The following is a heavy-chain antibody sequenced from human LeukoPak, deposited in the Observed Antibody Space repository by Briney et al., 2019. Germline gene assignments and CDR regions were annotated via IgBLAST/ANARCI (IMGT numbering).Heavy chain of an antibody. CDR2: ISSSSSYI. CDR3: AKGGGNYYDSSGYYNYFDY. V-gene: IGHV3-21*04. J-gene: IGHJ4*02. CDR1: GFTFSSYS. Sequence: GGSLRLSCAASGFTFSSYSMNWVRQAPGPGLEWVSSISSSSSYIYYADSVNGRFTISRDNSKNTLLLQMNSLRAEDTAVYHCAKGGGNYYDSSGYYNYFDYWGQGTLVTVSS. D-gene: IGHD3-22*01.